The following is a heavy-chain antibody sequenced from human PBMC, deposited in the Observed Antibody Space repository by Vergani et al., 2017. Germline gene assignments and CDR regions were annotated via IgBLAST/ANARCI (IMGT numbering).Heavy chain of an antibody. CDR3: ARHSTVEWLVKLGWIDP. J-gene: IGHJ5*02. CDR2: IYYSGST. V-gene: IGHV4-39*01. D-gene: IGHD6-19*01. Sequence: QLQLQESGPGLVKPSATLSLTCSVSGASIRSSNYYWGWIRQPPGKLLEWIASIYYSGSTYYNPSLKSRVTISVDTSKNQFSLKLSSVTAADTAVYFCARHSTVEWLVKLGWIDPWGQGILVTVSS. CDR1: GASIRSSNYY.